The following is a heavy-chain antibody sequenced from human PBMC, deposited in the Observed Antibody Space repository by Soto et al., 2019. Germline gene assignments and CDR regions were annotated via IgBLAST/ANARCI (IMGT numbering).Heavy chain of an antibody. V-gene: IGHV4-34*01. CDR1: GGSFGCYY. D-gene: IGHD2-2*01. J-gene: IGHJ6*02. Sequence: PSETLSLTCAVYGGSFGCYYWSWIRQPPGKGLEWIGEINHYGSTTQNPPHKSRVTLSIDTSKNQYSLKLSSVSAADTAVYCGAREACSTTSCYHDWGQGTTVTVSS. CDR3: AREACSTTSCYHD. CDR2: INHYGST.